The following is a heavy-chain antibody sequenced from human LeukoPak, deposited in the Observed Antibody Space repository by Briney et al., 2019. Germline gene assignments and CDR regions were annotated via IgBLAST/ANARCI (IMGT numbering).Heavy chain of an antibody. CDR1: GFTFSSFG. J-gene: IGHJ4*02. D-gene: IGHD6-13*01. Sequence: PGGSLRLSCAASGFTFSSFGMHWVRQAPGKGLEWVAVISYDGSSKYYADSVKGRFTISRDNSKNTLYLQMNSLRAEDTAVCYCASPAVYSSSWYYFDYWGQGTLVTVSS. V-gene: IGHV3-30*03. CDR2: ISYDGSSK. CDR3: ASPAVYSSSWYYFDY.